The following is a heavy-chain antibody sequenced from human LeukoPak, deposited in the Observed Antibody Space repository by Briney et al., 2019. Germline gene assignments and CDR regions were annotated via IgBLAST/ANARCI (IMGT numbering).Heavy chain of an antibody. V-gene: IGHV1-69*13. D-gene: IGHD5-18*01. Sequence: ASVKVSCKAFGGTFSSHSISWVRQAPGQGLEWMGGIIPIFGTSNYAQKFQGRVTITADESTSTAYMELRSLRSDDTAVYYCARARPYSYGSKYYYYGMDVWGQGTTVTVSS. CDR3: ARARPYSYGSKYYYYGMDV. CDR2: IIPIFGTS. J-gene: IGHJ6*02. CDR1: GGTFSSHS.